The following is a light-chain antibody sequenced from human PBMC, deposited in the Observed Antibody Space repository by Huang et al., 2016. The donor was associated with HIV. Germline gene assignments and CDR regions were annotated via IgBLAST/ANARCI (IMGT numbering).Light chain of an antibody. CDR2: DAS. V-gene: IGKV3-11*01. CDR1: QSVSRS. Sequence: EIVLTQSPATLSLSPGERATLSCRASQSVSRSLAWYQHKPGQAPRLLIYDASNRATDIPARFSGSGSGTDLTLTINNLESEDFSVYYCQQRSNWPITFGQGTRLEIK. J-gene: IGKJ5*01. CDR3: QQRSNWPIT.